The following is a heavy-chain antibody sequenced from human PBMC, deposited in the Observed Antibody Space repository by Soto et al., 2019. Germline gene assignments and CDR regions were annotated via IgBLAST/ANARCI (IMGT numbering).Heavy chain of an antibody. J-gene: IGHJ4*02. CDR2: IYWDTNK. D-gene: IGHD2-21*02. V-gene: IGHV2-5*02. Sequence: QITLKESGPTLVKPTQTLTLTCTFSGFSLSTSGVGVGWIRQPPGKALECLAVIYWDTNKRYSPSLESRLTIIKDTSKSQVVLIMTNMDPADTATYSCAHRSTASLFDYWGQGTLVTVSS. CDR1: GFSLSTSGVG. CDR3: AHRSTASLFDY.